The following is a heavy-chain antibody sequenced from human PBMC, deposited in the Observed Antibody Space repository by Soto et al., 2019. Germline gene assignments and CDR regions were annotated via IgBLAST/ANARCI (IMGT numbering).Heavy chain of an antibody. V-gene: IGHV1-18*01. Sequence: VKVSSKASGYSFKSCGICSLRQANRQGLEWMGWISAYNGNTNYAQKLQGRVTMTTDTSTSTAYMELRSLRSDDTAVYYCARNYDFWSGPSDGMDVWGQGTTVTVSS. CDR3: ARNYDFWSGPSDGMDV. CDR1: GYSFKSCG. D-gene: IGHD3-3*01. CDR2: ISAYNGNT. J-gene: IGHJ6*02.